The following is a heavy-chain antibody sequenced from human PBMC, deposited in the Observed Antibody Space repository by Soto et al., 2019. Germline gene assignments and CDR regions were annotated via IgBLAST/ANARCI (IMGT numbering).Heavy chain of an antibody. D-gene: IGHD6-13*01. CDR1: GYSLSGYY. CDR3: ARAGGYSSSWTFTYYFDY. Sequence: VASVKVSCKASGYSLSGYYLHWVRQAPGQGPEWMGWINPNSGGTKYVQKFQGRVTMTRDTSISTAYMELSRLRSDDTAVYYCARAGGYSSSWTFTYYFDYWGQGTLVTVSS. J-gene: IGHJ4*02. CDR2: INPNSGGT. V-gene: IGHV1-2*02.